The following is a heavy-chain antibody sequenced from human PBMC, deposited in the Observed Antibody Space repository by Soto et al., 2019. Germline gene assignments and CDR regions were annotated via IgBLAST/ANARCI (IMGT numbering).Heavy chain of an antibody. CDR3: ARGLVGLADDRNYYYYYGMDV. CDR2: INHSGST. Sequence: QVQLQQWGAGLLKPSETLSLTCAVYGGSFSGYYWSWIRQPPGKGLEWIGEINHSGSTNYNPSLKSRVTTSVDTSKNQFSLKLSSVTAADTAVYYCARGLVGLADDRNYYYYYGMDVWGQGTTVTVSS. J-gene: IGHJ6*02. CDR1: GGSFSGYY. V-gene: IGHV4-34*01. D-gene: IGHD3-9*01.